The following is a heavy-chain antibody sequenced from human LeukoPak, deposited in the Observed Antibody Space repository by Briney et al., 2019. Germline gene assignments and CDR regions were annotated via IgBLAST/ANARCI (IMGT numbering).Heavy chain of an antibody. J-gene: IGHJ4*02. Sequence: SETLSLTCTVSGGSIGSYHWSWIRQPPGKGLEWIGYIYHSGSTYYNPSLKSRVTISVDRSKNQFSLKLSSVTAADTAVYYCARESYEGFDYWGQGTLVTVSS. CDR1: GGSIGSYH. CDR3: ARESYEGFDY. CDR2: IYHSGST. V-gene: IGHV4-30-2*01. D-gene: IGHD1-26*01.